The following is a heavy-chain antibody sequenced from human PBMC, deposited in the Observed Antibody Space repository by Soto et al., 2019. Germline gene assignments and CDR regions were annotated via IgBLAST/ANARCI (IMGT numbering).Heavy chain of an antibody. CDR3: ARENIVVVVAATPGLNAFDI. J-gene: IGHJ3*02. V-gene: IGHV1-69*13. Sequence: SVKVSCKASGGTFSSYAISWVRQAPGQGLEWMGGIIPIFGTANYAQKFQGRVTITADESTSTAYMELSSLRSEDTAVYYCARENIVVVVAATPGLNAFDIWGQGTMVTVSS. CDR2: IIPIFGTA. D-gene: IGHD2-15*01. CDR1: GGTFSSYA.